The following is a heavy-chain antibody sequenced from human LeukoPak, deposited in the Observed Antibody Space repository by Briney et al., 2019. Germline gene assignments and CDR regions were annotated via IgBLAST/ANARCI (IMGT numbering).Heavy chain of an antibody. J-gene: IGHJ5*02. CDR2: IYPGDSVT. CDR3: ARATLGYCSSSICYRWFAP. Sequence: GESLKISCKGSGCSFTNYWIGWVRQMPGKGLEWMGIIYPGDSVTRYSPSFQGQVTLSADKSISTAYLQWSSLKASDTAMYYCARATLGYCSSSICYRWFAPWGQGTLVTVSS. V-gene: IGHV5-51*01. D-gene: IGHD2-2*01. CDR1: GCSFTNYW.